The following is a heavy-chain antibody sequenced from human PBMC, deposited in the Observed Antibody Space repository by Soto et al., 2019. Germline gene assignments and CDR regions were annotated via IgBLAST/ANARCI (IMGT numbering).Heavy chain of an antibody. V-gene: IGHV3-23*01. Sequence: RRLSCAASGFTFSSYAMSWVRQAPGKGLEWVSAISGSGGSTYYADSVKGRFTISRDNSKNTLYLQMNSLRAEDTAVYYCAKDRRPQTYYYDSSGYYYPADAFDIWGQGTMVTVSS. CDR2: ISGSGGST. J-gene: IGHJ3*02. CDR3: AKDRRPQTYYYDSSGYYYPADAFDI. CDR1: GFTFSSYA. D-gene: IGHD3-22*01.